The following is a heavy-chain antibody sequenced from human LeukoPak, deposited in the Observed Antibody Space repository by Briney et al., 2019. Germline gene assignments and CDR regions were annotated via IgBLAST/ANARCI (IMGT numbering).Heavy chain of an antibody. Sequence: TASETLSLTCTVSGGSISSYYWSWIRQPPGKGLEWIGYIYYSGSTNYNPSLKSRVTISVDTSKNQFSLKLSSVTAADTAVYYCARHGYPNPYYYYGMDVWGQGTTVTVSS. CDR2: IYYSGST. D-gene: IGHD5-18*01. J-gene: IGHJ6*02. CDR1: GGSISSYY. CDR3: ARHGYPNPYYYYGMDV. V-gene: IGHV4-59*08.